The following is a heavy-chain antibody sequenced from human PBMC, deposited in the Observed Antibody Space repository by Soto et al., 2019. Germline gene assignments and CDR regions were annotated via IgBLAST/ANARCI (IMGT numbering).Heavy chain of an antibody. J-gene: IGHJ4*02. Sequence: QVQLVQSGAEVKKPGSSVKVSCKASGGTFSSYTISWVRQSPGQGLEWMGRIIPILGIANYAQKFQGRVTITADKSTSTAYMELSSLRSEDTAVYYCARALGESSYDVVDYWGQGTLVTVSS. CDR1: GGTFSSYT. V-gene: IGHV1-69*02. D-gene: IGHD5-18*01. CDR3: ARALGESSYDVVDY. CDR2: IIPILGIA.